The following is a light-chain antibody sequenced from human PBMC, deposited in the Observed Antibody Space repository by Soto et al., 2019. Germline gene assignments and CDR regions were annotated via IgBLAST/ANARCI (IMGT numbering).Light chain of an antibody. J-gene: IGKJ5*01. CDR3: QQYNDRPPIT. CDR2: GAT. V-gene: IGKV3D-15*01. Sequence: EVVMAHSPATLSVSPGERATLSCRASHPVRDNLVWYQQKPGQPPRLLIYGATTRATGIPARFSGSGSGSEFTLTISGLQSEDFAVYYCQQYNDRPPITFGQGTRLEIK. CDR1: HPVRDN.